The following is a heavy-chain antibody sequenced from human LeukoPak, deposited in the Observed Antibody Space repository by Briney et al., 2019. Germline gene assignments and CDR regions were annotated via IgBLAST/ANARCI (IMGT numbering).Heavy chain of an antibody. J-gene: IGHJ5*02. CDR3: ARDHQQLGRFDP. V-gene: IGHV4-4*07. CDR2: IYTSGST. D-gene: IGHD6-13*01. CDR1: GGSISSYY. Sequence: SETLSLTCTASGGSISSYYWSWIRQPAGKGLEWIGRIYTSGSTNYNPSLKSRVTMSVDTSKNQFSLKLRSVTAADTAVYYCARDHQQLGRFDPWGQGTLVTVSS.